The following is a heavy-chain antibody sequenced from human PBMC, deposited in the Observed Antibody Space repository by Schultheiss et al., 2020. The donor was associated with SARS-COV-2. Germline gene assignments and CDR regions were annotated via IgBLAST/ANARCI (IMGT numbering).Heavy chain of an antibody. CDR1: GFTFSNAW. J-gene: IGHJ6*02. Sequence: GGSLRLSCAVSGFTFSNAWMSWVRQAPGKGLEWVSGISWNSGSIGYADSVKGRFTISRDNAKNSLYLQMNSLRAEDTALYYCAKDMGLQPFYYGMDVWGQGTTVTVSS. D-gene: IGHD4-11*01. CDR3: AKDMGLQPFYYGMDV. CDR2: ISWNSGSI. V-gene: IGHV3-20*04.